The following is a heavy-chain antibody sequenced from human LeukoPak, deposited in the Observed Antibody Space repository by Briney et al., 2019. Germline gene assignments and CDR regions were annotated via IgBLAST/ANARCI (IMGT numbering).Heavy chain of an antibody. D-gene: IGHD1-26*01. CDR3: GRSTSGSYFWADK. CDR2: INHSGST. CDR1: GGSFSGYY. J-gene: IGHJ4*02. Sequence: ASETLSLTCAVYGGSFSGYYWSWIRQPPGKGLEWIGEINHSGSTNYNPSLKSRATISVDTSKSQFYLKLTSVTAADTAVYYCGRSTSGSYFWADKWGQGTLVTVSS. V-gene: IGHV4-34*01.